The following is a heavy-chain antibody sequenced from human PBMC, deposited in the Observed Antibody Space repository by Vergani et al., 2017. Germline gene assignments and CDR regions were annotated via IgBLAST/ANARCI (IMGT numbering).Heavy chain of an antibody. CDR3: ARDYGSGPPQSRRLLYDIGWFDP. CDR2: IRFDGETQ. V-gene: IGHV3-30*02. CDR1: GFTFSDYG. Sequence: QVQLVQSGGGVVQPGGSLRLSCIASGFTFSDYGMHWVRQAPGKGMEWIAFIRFDGETQYYSDSVKGRFTISRDNANNLVYLQMSSVRANDTAVYYCARDYGSGPPQSRRLLYDIGWFDPWGQGTLVTVSS. J-gene: IGHJ5*02. D-gene: IGHD3-16*01.